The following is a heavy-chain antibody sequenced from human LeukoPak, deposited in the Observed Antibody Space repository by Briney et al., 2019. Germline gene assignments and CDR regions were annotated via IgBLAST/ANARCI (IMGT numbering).Heavy chain of an antibody. CDR2: INTNTGNP. D-gene: IGHD3-10*01. CDR1: GYTFTSYA. J-gene: IGHJ4*02. CDR3: ARGGRNDRGVLLWFGDRLSYFDY. Sequence: ASVKVSCKASGYTFTSYAMNWVRQAPGQGLEWMGWINTNTGNPTYAQGFTGRFVFSLDTSVSTAYLQISSLKAEDTAVYYCARGGRNDRGVLLWFGDRLSYFDYWGQGTLVTVSS. V-gene: IGHV7-4-1*02.